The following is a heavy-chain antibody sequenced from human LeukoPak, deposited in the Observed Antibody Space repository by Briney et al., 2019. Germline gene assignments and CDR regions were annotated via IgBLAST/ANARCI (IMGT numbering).Heavy chain of an antibody. Sequence: SETLSLTCAVYGGFFSGYYWSWIRQPPGKGLEWIGEINHSGSTNYNPSLKSRVSISVDTSKNQFSLKLSSVTAADTAVYYCARGRGSSRYWGQGTLVTVSS. D-gene: IGHD6-13*01. CDR3: ARGRGSSRY. V-gene: IGHV4-34*01. CDR2: INHSGST. J-gene: IGHJ4*02. CDR1: GGFFSGYY.